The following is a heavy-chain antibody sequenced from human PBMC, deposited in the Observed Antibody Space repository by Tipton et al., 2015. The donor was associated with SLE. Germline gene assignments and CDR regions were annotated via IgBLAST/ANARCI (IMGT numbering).Heavy chain of an antibody. Sequence: TLSLTCSVSGGSISIHYWSWIRQPPGKGLEWIGYIYNSESSNYNPSLKSRVTISVDTSKNQFSLKLSSVTAADTAVYYCARVAAPTNARDAFDIWGQGTMVTVSS. CDR1: GGSISIHY. J-gene: IGHJ3*02. D-gene: IGHD6-13*01. CDR3: ARVAAPTNARDAFDI. V-gene: IGHV4-59*11. CDR2: IYNSESS.